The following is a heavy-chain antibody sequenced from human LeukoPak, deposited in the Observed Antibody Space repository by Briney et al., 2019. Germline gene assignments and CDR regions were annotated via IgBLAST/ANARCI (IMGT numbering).Heavy chain of an antibody. J-gene: IGHJ6*03. Sequence: SETLSLTCTVSGGSISSHYWSWIRQPPGKGLEWIGYIYYSGSTNYNPSLKSRVTISVDTSRNQFSLKLISVTAADSAVYYCARRTGYLNYYYYYDMDVWGNGTTVTVSS. CDR1: GGSISSHY. CDR2: IYYSGST. CDR3: ARRTGYLNYYYYYDMDV. D-gene: IGHD3/OR15-3a*01. V-gene: IGHV4-59*11.